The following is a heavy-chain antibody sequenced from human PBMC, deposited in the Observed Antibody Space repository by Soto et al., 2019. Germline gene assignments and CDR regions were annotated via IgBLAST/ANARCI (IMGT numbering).Heavy chain of an antibody. Sequence: GGSLRISCAASGFTFSSYAMSWVRQAPGKGLEWVSAISGSGGSTYYADSVKGRFTISRDNSKNTLYLQMNSLRAEDTAVYYCAKVQSITMVRGVTFDYWGQGTLVTVS. J-gene: IGHJ4*02. CDR3: AKVQSITMVRGVTFDY. CDR1: GFTFSSYA. V-gene: IGHV3-23*01. CDR2: ISGSGGST. D-gene: IGHD3-10*01.